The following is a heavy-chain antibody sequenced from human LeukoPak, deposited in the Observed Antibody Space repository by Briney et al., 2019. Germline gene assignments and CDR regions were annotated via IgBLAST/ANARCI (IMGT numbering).Heavy chain of an antibody. CDR3: ARGKRYRIFDY. CDR2: IYHSGST. CDR1: GGSISSSSYY. Sequence: SETLSLTCTVSGGSISSSSYYWGWVRQPPGKRLEWIGSIYHSGSTYYNPSLKSRVTISVDTSKNQFSLKLSSVTAADTAVYYCARGKRYRIFDYWGQGTLVTVSS. D-gene: IGHD5-18*01. V-gene: IGHV4-39*07. J-gene: IGHJ4*02.